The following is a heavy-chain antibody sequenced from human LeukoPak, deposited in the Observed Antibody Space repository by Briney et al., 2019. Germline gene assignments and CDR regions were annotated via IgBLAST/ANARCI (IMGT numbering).Heavy chain of an antibody. V-gene: IGHV4-34*01. CDR2: INHSGST. Sequence: SETLSLTCAVYGGSFSGYYWSWIRQPPGKGLEWIGEINHSGSTNYNPSLKSRVTISVDTSKNQFSLKLSSVTAADTAVYYCAGGVATIFGVVTYHMDVWGKGTTVTVSS. D-gene: IGHD3-3*01. CDR3: AGGVATIFGVVTYHMDV. J-gene: IGHJ6*03. CDR1: GGSFSGYY.